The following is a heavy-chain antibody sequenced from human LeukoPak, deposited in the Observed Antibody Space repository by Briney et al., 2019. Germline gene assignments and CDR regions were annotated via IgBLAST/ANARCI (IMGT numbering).Heavy chain of an antibody. CDR2: INHSGST. CDR3: ARHVREITMVRGVAHFDY. D-gene: IGHD3-10*01. J-gene: IGHJ4*02. V-gene: IGHV4-34*01. Sequence: SETLSLTCAVYGGSFSGYYWSWIRQPPGKGLEWIGEINHSGSTNYNPSLKSRVTISVDTSKNQFSLKLSSVTAADTAVYYCARHVREITMVRGVAHFDYWGQGTLVTVSS. CDR1: GGSFSGYY.